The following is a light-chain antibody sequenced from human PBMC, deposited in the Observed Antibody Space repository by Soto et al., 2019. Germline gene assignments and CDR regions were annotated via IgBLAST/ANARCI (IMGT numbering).Light chain of an antibody. CDR1: QSIRSW. J-gene: IGKJ1*01. Sequence: DIQMTQSPSTLSASVGDRATITCRASQSIRSWLAWFQQKPGKAPRLLIYEASRLESGVPSRISGSGSGTEFTLTISSLQPDDFATYYCQQYTNYPWTFGQGTKVEIK. CDR3: QQYTNYPWT. CDR2: EAS. V-gene: IGKV1-5*03.